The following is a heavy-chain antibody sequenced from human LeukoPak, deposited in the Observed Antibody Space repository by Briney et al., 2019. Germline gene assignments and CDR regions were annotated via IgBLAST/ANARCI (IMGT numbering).Heavy chain of an antibody. CDR2: ISSTCSTV. D-gene: IGHD6-19*01. CDR3: ARVPGSSGWNYYFDY. J-gene: IGHJ4*02. CDR1: GDTFSSHE. Sequence: GGSLRLSCAASGDTFSSHEMNWVRQAPGRGLEGVAYISSTCSTVHYADSVKGRFTTSRDNAKNSLFLQMNSLRAEDTAVYYCARVPGSSGWNYYFDYWGQGTLVTVSS. V-gene: IGHV3-48*03.